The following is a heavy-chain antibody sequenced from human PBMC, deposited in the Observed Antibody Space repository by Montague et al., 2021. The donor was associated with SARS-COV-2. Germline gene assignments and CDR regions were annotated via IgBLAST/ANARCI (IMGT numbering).Heavy chain of an antibody. D-gene: IGHD7-27*01. Sequence: SETLSLTCAVSGGSLSTPHYWSWVRQPPGKGLEWIGEVHHSGNANYNASFNGRVTISVDKSNNQFSLTLTSVTAADTAVYYCACDRITRGGLDPWGQGTLVTVSS. CDR2: VHHSGNA. J-gene: IGHJ5*02. CDR3: ACDRITRGGLDP. CDR1: GGSLSTPHY. V-gene: IGHV4-4*02.